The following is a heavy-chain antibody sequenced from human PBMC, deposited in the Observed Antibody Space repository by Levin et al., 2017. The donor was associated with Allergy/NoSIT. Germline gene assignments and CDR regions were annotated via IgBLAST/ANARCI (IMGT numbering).Heavy chain of an antibody. CDR2: IKGDESQK. D-gene: IGHD2-15*01. Sequence: GGSLRLSCVASGFTFHNSWMSWVRQAPGKGLEWVANIKGDESQKKYVDSVRGRSTISRDNAKSSLYLQMNSLRAEDTAVYYCVRDRSWCVTDYWGQGTLVTVSS. CDR3: VRDRSWCVTDY. J-gene: IGHJ4*02. V-gene: IGHV3-7*01. CDR1: GFTFHNSW.